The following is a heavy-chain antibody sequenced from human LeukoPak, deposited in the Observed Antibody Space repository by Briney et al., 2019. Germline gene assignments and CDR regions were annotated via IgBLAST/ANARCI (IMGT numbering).Heavy chain of an antibody. Sequence: SGTLSLTCAVSGGSISSGYWWSWVRQHPMKGLEWIGEIIDSGSTNYNPSLKGRITISLDKTKNQFSLNVNSVTAADTAVYYCATYGPTSGGYTFEYWGQGILVTVSS. D-gene: IGHD2-15*01. V-gene: IGHV4-4*02. CDR1: GGSISSGYW. CDR2: IIDSGST. J-gene: IGHJ4*02. CDR3: ATYGPTSGGYTFEY.